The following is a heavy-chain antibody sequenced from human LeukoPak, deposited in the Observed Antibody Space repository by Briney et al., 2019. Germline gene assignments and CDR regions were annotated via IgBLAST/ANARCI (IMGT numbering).Heavy chain of an antibody. J-gene: IGHJ4*02. D-gene: IGHD3-22*01. V-gene: IGHV1-2*02. CDR3: ARATYKDSSGYYFVFYGY. Sequence: GASVKVSCKASGYTFTGYYMHWVRQAPGQGLEWMGWINPNSGGTNYAQKFQGRVTMTRDTSISTAYMELSRLRSDDTAVYYCARATYKDSSGYYFVFYGYWGQGTLVTVSS. CDR1: GYTFTGYY. CDR2: INPNSGGT.